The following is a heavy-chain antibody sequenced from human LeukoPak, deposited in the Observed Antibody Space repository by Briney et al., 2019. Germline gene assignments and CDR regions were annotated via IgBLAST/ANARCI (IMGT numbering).Heavy chain of an antibody. D-gene: IGHD6-19*01. CDR3: ARRYSSGEITDY. CDR1: GGSISSSSYY. CDR2: IYYSGST. V-gene: IGHV4-39*01. Sequence: SETLSLTCTVSGGSISSSSYYWGWIRQPPGKGLEWIGSIYYSGSTYYNPSLKSRVTISVDTSKNQFSLKLSSVTAADTAVYYCARRYSSGEITDYWGQGTLVTVSS. J-gene: IGHJ4*02.